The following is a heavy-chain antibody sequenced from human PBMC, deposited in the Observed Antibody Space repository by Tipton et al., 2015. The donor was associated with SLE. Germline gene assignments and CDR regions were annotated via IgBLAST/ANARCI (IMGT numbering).Heavy chain of an antibody. J-gene: IGHJ5*02. CDR3: ARGGGYCGGGSCYDWFDP. D-gene: IGHD2-15*01. Sequence: QSGAEVKKPGASVRVSCKASGYTFTTYGISWVRQAPGQGLEWMGRINPDTGGTNYAQMFQGRVTMTRDSSIRIAYMELSSLQSDDTAVYYCARGGGYCGGGSCYDWFDPWGQGTLVTVSS. CDR1: GYTFTTYG. CDR2: INPDTGGT. V-gene: IGHV1-2*06.